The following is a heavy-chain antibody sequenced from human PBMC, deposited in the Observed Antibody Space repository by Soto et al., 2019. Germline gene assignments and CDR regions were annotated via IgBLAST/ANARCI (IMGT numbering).Heavy chain of an antibody. CDR3: ARDRSEMVRGVIYNWFDP. CDR1: GGSISSGDYY. CDR2: IYYSGST. J-gene: IGHJ5*02. Sequence: SETLSLTCTVSGGSISSGDYYWSWMRQPPGKGLEWIGYIYYSGSTYYNPSLESRVTISVDTSKNQFSLKLSSVTAADTAVYYCARDRSEMVRGVIYNWFDPWGQGTLVTVSS. D-gene: IGHD3-10*01. V-gene: IGHV4-30-4*01.